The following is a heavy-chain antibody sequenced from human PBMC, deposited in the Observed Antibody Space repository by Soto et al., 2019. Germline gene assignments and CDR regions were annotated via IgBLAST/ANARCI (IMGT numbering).Heavy chain of an antibody. CDR1: GGSISSYY. Sequence: QVQLQESGPGLVKPSETLSLTCTVSGGSISSYYWSWIRQPPGKGLEWIGYIYYSGSTNYNPSLKSRVTISVDTSKNKFSLKLSSVTAADTAVYYCARRKYYYGSGNPMDVWGQGTTVTVSS. V-gene: IGHV4-59*08. CDR3: ARRKYYYGSGNPMDV. D-gene: IGHD3-10*01. J-gene: IGHJ6*02. CDR2: IYYSGST.